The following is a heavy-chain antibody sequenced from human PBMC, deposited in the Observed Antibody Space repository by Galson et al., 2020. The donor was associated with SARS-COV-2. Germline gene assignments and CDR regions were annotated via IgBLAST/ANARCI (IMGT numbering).Heavy chain of an antibody. V-gene: IGHV4-39*07. CDR2: INYSGTT. D-gene: IGHD1-1*01. Sequence: SETQSLTCTVSGGSIRNSIYYWGWIRQPPGKGLEWIGTINYSGTTYYSPSLKSRVTISVDTSKNQFSLRLNSVTAADTAVYYCVRPPSDWRGPLAYVDYWGQGALVTVSS. CDR1: GGSIRNSIYY. CDR3: VRPPSDWRGPLAYVDY. J-gene: IGHJ4*02.